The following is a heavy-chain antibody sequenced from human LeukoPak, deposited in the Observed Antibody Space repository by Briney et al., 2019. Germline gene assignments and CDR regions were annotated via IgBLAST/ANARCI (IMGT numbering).Heavy chain of an antibody. D-gene: IGHD2-2*01. CDR2: IIPILGIA. CDR3: ARAYCSSTSCYGLSNYGMDV. CDR1: GGTFSSYA. Sequence: ASVKVSCKASGGTFSSYAISWVRQAPGQGLEWMGRIIPILGIANYAQKFQGRVTITADKSTSTAYMELSSLRSEDTAVYYCARAYCSSTSCYGLSNYGMDVWGQGTTVTVCS. V-gene: IGHV1-69*04. J-gene: IGHJ6*02.